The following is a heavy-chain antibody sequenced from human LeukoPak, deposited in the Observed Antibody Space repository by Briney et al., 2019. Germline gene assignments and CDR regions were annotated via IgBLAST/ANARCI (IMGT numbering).Heavy chain of an antibody. Sequence: SETLSLTCTVSGGSISSYHWSWIRQPPGKGLEWIGYIYYSGSTNYNPSLKSRVTISVDTSKNQFSLKLSSVTAADTAVYYCARAYAVAGTFDYWGQGTLVTVSS. J-gene: IGHJ4*02. D-gene: IGHD6-19*01. CDR2: IYYSGST. CDR1: GGSISSYH. V-gene: IGHV4-59*01. CDR3: ARAYAVAGTFDY.